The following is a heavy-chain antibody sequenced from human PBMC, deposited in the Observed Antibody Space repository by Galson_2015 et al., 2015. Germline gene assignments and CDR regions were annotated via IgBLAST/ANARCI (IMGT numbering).Heavy chain of an antibody. D-gene: IGHD3-3*01. J-gene: IGHJ6*04. CDR3: AGWVLRFLEWLLPDV. Sequence: SLRLSCAASGFTFSDYYMSWIRQAPGKGLEWVSYISSSGSTIYYADSVKGRFTISRDNAKNSLYLQMNSLRAEDTAVYYCAGWVLRFLEWLLPDVWGKGTTVTVSS. CDR1: GFTFSDYY. CDR2: ISSSGSTI. V-gene: IGHV3-11*01.